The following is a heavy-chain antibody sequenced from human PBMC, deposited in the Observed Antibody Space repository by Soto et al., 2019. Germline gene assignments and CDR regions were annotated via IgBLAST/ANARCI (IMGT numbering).Heavy chain of an antibody. CDR3: ARGYDYVWGSYRSDAFDI. J-gene: IGHJ3*02. CDR1: GYTFTNYA. V-gene: IGHV1-3*01. D-gene: IGHD3-16*02. Sequence: QVQLVQSGAEVKKPGASVKVSCKASGYTFTNYAIHWVRQAPGQRLEWMGWINAGNRNTKYSQKFQGRVIMTKDTSASTAYMELGSLTSEDTAVYYCARGYDYVWGSYRSDAFDIWGQGTMVTVSS. CDR2: INAGNRNT.